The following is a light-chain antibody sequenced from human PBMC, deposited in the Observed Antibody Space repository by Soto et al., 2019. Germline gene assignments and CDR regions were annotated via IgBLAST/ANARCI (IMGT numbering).Light chain of an antibody. CDR3: CSYAGSITYV. J-gene: IGLJ1*01. CDR1: SSDVGSDNL. Sequence: QSVLTQPASVSGSPGQSITISCTGTSSDVGSDNLVSWYQQHPGKAPKFIIYEVSQRPAGVSYRFSGSKSGNTAYLTISGLQAEDEAYYYCCSYAGSITYVFGTGTKVTVL. CDR2: EVS. V-gene: IGLV2-23*02.